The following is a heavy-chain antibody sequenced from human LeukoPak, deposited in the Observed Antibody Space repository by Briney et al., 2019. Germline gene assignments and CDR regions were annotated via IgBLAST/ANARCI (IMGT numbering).Heavy chain of an antibody. Sequence: ETLSLTCTVSGASFTSNYWSWIRQPPGKGLEWIGDIYYSGTTTYNPSLERRVTMSVDMSKTQLSLRLNSVTATDTAVYYCARLDCGGDCYVDYWGQGTLVSVSS. V-gene: IGHV4-59*08. J-gene: IGHJ4*02. CDR2: IYYSGTT. CDR3: ARLDCGGDCYVDY. D-gene: IGHD2-21*02. CDR1: GASFTSNY.